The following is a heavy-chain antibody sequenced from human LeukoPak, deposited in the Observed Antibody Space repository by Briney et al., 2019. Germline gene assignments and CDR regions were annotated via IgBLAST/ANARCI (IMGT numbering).Heavy chain of an antibody. J-gene: IGHJ6*02. CDR1: GFTFSSYA. CDR3: AKRQRLVKVYYGMDV. V-gene: IGHV3-23*01. CDR2: ISDSGGNT. D-gene: IGHD6-13*01. Sequence: GGSLRLSCAAPGFTFSSYAMSWVRQAPGKGLEWVSGISDSGGNTYYADSVKGRFTISRDNSKNTLYLQMNSLKGEDTAIYYCAKRQRLVKVYYGMDVWGRGTTVTVSS.